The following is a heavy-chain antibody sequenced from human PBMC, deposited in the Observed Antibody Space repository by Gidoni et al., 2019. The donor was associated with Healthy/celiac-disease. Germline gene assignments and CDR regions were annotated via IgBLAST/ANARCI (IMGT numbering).Heavy chain of an antibody. V-gene: IGHV1-8*02. J-gene: IGHJ5*02. CDR2: MNPNSGNT. CDR1: GSTFTSYA. CDR3: ARGQRWLQLSWFDP. Sequence: QVQLVQSGAEVKKPGASVRVSCKASGSTFTSYAINWVRQATGQGLEWMGWMNPNSGNTGYAQKFQGRVTMTSNTSISTAYMELSSLRSEDTAVYYCARGQRWLQLSWFDPWGQGTLVTVSS. D-gene: IGHD5-12*01.